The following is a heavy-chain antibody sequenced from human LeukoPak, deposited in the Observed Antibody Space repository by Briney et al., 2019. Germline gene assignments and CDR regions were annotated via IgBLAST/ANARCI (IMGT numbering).Heavy chain of an antibody. J-gene: IGHJ4*02. CDR2: ISWNSGSI. D-gene: IGHD6-19*01. CDR1: XXTFDDYA. CDR3: AKDKVAVAGYFDY. Sequence: LSXXASXXTFDDYAMHWVRQAPGKGXXXVSGISWNSGSIGYADSVKGRFTISRDNAKNSLYLQMNSLRAEDTALYYCAKDKVAVAGYFDYWGQGTLVTVSS. V-gene: IGHV3-9*01.